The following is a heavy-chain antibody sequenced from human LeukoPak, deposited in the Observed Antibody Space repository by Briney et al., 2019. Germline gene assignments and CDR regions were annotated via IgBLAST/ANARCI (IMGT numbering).Heavy chain of an antibody. CDR2: IYYSGST. V-gene: IGHV4-39*01. CDR1: GGSISSSSYY. D-gene: IGHD3-9*01. CDR3: ARQLYDILTGRIHDY. J-gene: IGHJ4*02. Sequence: SSETLSLTCTVSGGSISSSSYYWGWIRQPPGKGLEWIGSIYYSGSTYYNPSLKSRVTISVDTSKNQFSLKLSSVTAADTAVYYCARQLYDILTGRIHDYWGQGTPVTVSS.